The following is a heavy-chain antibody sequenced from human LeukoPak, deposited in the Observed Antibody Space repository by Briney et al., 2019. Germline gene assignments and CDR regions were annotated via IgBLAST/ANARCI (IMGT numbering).Heavy chain of an antibody. CDR3: AREVGYSGYDSDH. CDR2: ISSSSIYI. D-gene: IGHD5-12*01. V-gene: IGHV3-21*01. CDR1: GFTFSSYD. Sequence: GGSLRLSCAASGFTFSSYDMNWVRQAPGKGLEWVSSISSSSIYIYYADSVKGRFTISRDNAKNSLYLQMNSLRAEDTAVYYCAREVGYSGYDSDHWGQGTLVTVSS. J-gene: IGHJ4*02.